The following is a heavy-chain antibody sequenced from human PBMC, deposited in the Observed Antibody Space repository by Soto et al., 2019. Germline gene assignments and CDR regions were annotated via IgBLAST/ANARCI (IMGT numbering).Heavy chain of an antibody. CDR1: GDSISSSNSH. CDR3: VRYDRINMKPYSPEVFNI. CDR2: VYYGGAIFYSGNI. J-gene: IGHJ3*02. D-gene: IGHD3-3*02. V-gene: IGHV4-39*01. Sequence: SETLSLTCTVSGDSISSSNSHWGWTRQPPGKGLEYIGSVYYGGAIFYSGNIYYNPSLKSRVTISVDTSKNQFSLRLSSVTAAVTGVYYCVRYDRINMKPYSPEVFNIWGQGTIVTV.